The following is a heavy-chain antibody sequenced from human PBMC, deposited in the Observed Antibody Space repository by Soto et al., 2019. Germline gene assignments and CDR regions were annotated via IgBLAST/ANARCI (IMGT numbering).Heavy chain of an antibody. V-gene: IGHV4-31*03. CDR3: AREDDFWSGYYSEPWFDP. J-gene: IGHJ5*02. CDR1: GGSISSGGYY. D-gene: IGHD3-3*01. Sequence: SETLSLTCTVSGGSISSGGYYWSWIRQHPGQGLEWIGYIYYSGSTYYNPSLRIRVTISVHTSKNQFSLKLSSVTAADTAVYYCAREDDFWSGYYSEPWFDPWGQGTLVTVSS. CDR2: IYYSGST.